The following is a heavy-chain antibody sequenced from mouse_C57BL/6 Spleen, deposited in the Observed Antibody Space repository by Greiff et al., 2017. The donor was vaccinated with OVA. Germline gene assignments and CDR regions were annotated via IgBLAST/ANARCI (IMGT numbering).Heavy chain of an antibody. CDR2: IDPSDSYT. J-gene: IGHJ2*01. V-gene: IGHV1-59*01. CDR3: APRTRDY. Sequence: QVQLQQSGAELVRPGTSVKLSCKASGYTFTSYWMHWVKQRPGQGLEWIGVIDPSDSYTNYNQKFKGKATLTVDTSSSTAYMQLSSLTSEDSAVYYCAPRTRDYWGQGTTLTVSS. CDR1: GYTFTSYW.